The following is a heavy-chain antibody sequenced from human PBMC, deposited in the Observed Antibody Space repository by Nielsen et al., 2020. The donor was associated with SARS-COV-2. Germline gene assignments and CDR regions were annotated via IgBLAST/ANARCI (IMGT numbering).Heavy chain of an antibody. V-gene: IGHV4-39*07. D-gene: IGHD2-8*01. CDR2: IYYTGST. CDR3: ARVSKNGNNVEDY. Sequence: SETLSLTCTVSDASVSSSYYYWAWIRQPPGKGLEWIGSIYYTGSTYYKPSLKSRVTIVADTSKNQFSLKLSSVTAADTAVYYCARVSKNGNNVEDYCAQGSLVTVSS. CDR1: DASVSSSYYY. J-gene: IGHJ4*02.